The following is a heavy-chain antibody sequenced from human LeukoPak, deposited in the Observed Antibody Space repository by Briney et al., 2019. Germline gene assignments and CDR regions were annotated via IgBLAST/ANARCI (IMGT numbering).Heavy chain of an antibody. Sequence: ASVKVSCKASGYTFTGYHMHWVRQAPGQGLEWMGWINPDSGGTDYAQKFQGRVTMTRDTSISTAYMELSRLRSDDTAMYYCARTFYYGSGRARYMDVWGKGTTVTISS. J-gene: IGHJ6*03. D-gene: IGHD3-10*01. CDR3: ARTFYYGSGRARYMDV. V-gene: IGHV1-2*02. CDR1: GYTFTGYH. CDR2: INPDSGGT.